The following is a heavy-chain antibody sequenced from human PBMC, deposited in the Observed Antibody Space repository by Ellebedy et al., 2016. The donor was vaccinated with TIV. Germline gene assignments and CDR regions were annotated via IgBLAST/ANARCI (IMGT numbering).Heavy chain of an antibody. Sequence: MPSETLSLTCTVSGGSLSSGDYYWNWIRQPPGKGLEWIAYVHYRGYTNYNPSLESRVAISLDTSKNQVSLKLTSVTAADTAVYYCARGAYPFYWYGMDVWGQGTTVTVSS. CDR2: VHYRGYT. CDR1: GGSLSSGDYY. CDR3: ARGAYPFYWYGMDV. J-gene: IGHJ6*02. V-gene: IGHV4-61*08.